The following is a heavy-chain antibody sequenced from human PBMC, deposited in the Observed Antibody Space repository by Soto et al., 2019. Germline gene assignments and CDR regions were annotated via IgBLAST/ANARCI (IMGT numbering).Heavy chain of an antibody. CDR1: GFSFITYW. D-gene: IGHD3-9*01. CDR2: IKEDGSEK. Sequence: EVQLVESGGGLVQSGGSLRLSCEASGFSFITYWMNWVRQAPGKGLEWLGSIKEDGSEKQYVDSVKGRLTIYRDNAKNSLYLQMNSLSEEDTAVYYCVRAISGSFALWGQGTLVIVSS. J-gene: IGHJ4*02. CDR3: VRAISGSFAL. V-gene: IGHV3-7*04.